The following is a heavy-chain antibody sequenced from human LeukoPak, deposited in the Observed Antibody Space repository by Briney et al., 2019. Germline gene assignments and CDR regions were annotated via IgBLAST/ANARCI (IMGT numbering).Heavy chain of an antibody. Sequence: PSETLSLTCTVSGGSINSGSYYWSWIRQPPGKGLEWIGYIYYSGSTNYNPSLKSRVTISVDTSKNQFSLKLSSVTAADTAVYYCARLAVAGTPDDYWGQGTLVTVSS. CDR1: GGSINSGSYY. CDR3: ARLAVAGTPDDY. V-gene: IGHV4-61*01. D-gene: IGHD6-19*01. CDR2: IYYSGST. J-gene: IGHJ4*02.